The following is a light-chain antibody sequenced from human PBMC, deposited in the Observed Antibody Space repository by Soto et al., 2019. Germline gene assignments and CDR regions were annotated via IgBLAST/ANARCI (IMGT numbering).Light chain of an antibody. V-gene: IGKV1-13*02. CDR1: QGISSY. CDR3: QQYNSYPLT. CDR2: GAS. Sequence: AIQLTQSPSSLSASVGDRVTITCRASQGISSYLGWYQQKPGKAPNLLIYGASSGATGIPDRFSGSGSGTDFTLTISSLQPDDFATYYCQQYNSYPLTFGGGTKVDIK. J-gene: IGKJ4*01.